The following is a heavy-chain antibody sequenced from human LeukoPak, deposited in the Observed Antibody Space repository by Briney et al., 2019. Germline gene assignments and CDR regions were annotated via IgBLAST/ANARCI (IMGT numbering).Heavy chain of an antibody. CDR3: ARDQVVDDYVWGGYRFDY. CDR2: IIPIFGTA. Sequence: SVKVSCKASGGTFSSYAISWVRQAPGQGPEWMGGIIPIFGTANYAQKFQGRVTITADESTSTAYMELSSLRSEDTAVYYCARDQVVDDYVWGGYRFDYWGQGTLVTVSS. D-gene: IGHD3-16*02. J-gene: IGHJ4*02. CDR1: GGTFSSYA. V-gene: IGHV1-69*13.